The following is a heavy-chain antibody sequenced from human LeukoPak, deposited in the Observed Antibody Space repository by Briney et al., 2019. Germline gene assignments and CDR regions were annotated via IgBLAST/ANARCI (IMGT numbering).Heavy chain of an antibody. CDR3: VKDGWYCGGGSCYPGYFDY. J-gene: IGHJ4*02. Sequence: PGGSLRLSCAPSGFTFSSYAMSWVRQAPGKGLEWVSGISNSGGRTYYADSVKGRFTISRDNSKNTLYLQLNSLRAEDTAVYFCVKDGWYCGGGSCYPGYFDYWGQGTLVTVPS. CDR1: GFTFSSYA. V-gene: IGHV3-23*01. CDR2: ISNSGGRT. D-gene: IGHD2-15*01.